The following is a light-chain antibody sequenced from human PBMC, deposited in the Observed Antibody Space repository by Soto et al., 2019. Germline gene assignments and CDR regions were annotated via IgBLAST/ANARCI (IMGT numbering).Light chain of an antibody. CDR1: SSDVGGYNY. J-gene: IGLJ1*01. CDR2: DVS. V-gene: IGLV2-14*03. CDR3: SSYTSSSTLGV. Sequence: QSALTQPASVSGSPGQSITISCTGTSSDVGGYNYVSWYQHHPGKAPKLMIYDVSNRPSGVSNRFSGSKSGNTASLTISGLQAEHEADYYCSSYTSSSTLGVFGTGTKLTVL.